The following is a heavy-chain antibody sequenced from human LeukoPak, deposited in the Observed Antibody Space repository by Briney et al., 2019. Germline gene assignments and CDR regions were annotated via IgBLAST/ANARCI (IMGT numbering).Heavy chain of an antibody. Sequence: GGSLRLSCAASGITFSSYWMSWVRQAPGKGLEWVANIKQDGSEKYYVDSVKGRFTISRDNAKNSLYLQMNSLRAEDTAVYYCASDLAAARRSWGQGTLVTVSS. V-gene: IGHV3-7*01. CDR3: ASDLAAARRS. D-gene: IGHD6-13*01. CDR2: IKQDGSEK. CDR1: GITFSSYW. J-gene: IGHJ5*02.